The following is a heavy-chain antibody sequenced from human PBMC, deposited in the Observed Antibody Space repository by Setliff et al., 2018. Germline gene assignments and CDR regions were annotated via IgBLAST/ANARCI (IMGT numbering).Heavy chain of an antibody. D-gene: IGHD3-10*01. CDR2: IYYRGST. CDR3: ARSSSGSPHYYYAMDV. V-gene: IGHV4-39*07. J-gene: IGHJ6*02. Sequence: PSETLSLTCSASGDSISTSSYYWGWIRQPPGKGLEWIGSIYYRGSTYHNPSLKSRVTVSVDTSKNQFSLKLSSVTAADTAVYYCARSSSGSPHYYYAMDVWGQGTTGTVSS. CDR1: GDSISTSSYY.